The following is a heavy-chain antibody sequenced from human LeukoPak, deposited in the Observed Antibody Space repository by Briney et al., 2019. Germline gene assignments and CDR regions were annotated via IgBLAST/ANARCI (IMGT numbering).Heavy chain of an antibody. CDR3: GRDFRDSLDY. Sequence: ASEKVSCKASGYTFTGYYMHWVRQAPGQGLEWMGWINPDSGGTNFAQKFQGRVTMTRDTSISTAYMELSRLRSDDTAVYYCGRDFRDSLDYWGQGTLVTVSS. CDR2: INPDSGGT. CDR1: GYTFTGYY. V-gene: IGHV1-2*02. J-gene: IGHJ4*02.